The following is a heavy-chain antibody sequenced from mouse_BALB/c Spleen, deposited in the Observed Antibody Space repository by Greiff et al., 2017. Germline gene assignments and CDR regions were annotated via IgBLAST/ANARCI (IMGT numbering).Heavy chain of an antibody. D-gene: IGHD2-1*01. V-gene: IGHV1-19*01. CDR2: VNPYNGGT. Sequence: VQLKESGPELVKPGASVKMSCKASGYTFTDYYMDWVKQSHGESFEWIGRVNPYNGGTSYNQKFKGKATLTVDKSSSTAYMELNSLTSEDSAVYYCARGGNSVFYAMDYWGQGTSVTVSS. J-gene: IGHJ4*01. CDR3: ARGGNSVFYAMDY. CDR1: GYTFTDYY.